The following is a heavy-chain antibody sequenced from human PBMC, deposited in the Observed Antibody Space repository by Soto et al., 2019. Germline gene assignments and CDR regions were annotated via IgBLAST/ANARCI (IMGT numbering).Heavy chain of an antibody. D-gene: IGHD3-10*01. CDR2: INAGNGYT. J-gene: IGHJ6*02. CDR1: GYTFSNYI. V-gene: IGHV1-3*01. Sequence: GASVKVSCKASGYTFSNYILHWVRQAPGQRLEWMGWINAGNGYTKYSRKFQGRVTITRDTSASTASMELNSLRSEDTAVYYCARVRSLYYGMDVWGQGTTVTVCS. CDR3: ARVRSLYYGMDV.